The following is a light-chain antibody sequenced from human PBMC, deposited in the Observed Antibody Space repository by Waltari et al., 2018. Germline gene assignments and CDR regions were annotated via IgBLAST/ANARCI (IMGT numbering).Light chain of an antibody. J-gene: IGLJ2*01. CDR3: CSYAGP. Sequence: QSALTQPRSVSGSPGQSVAISCTGTSSDVGGYNYVSWYQQHPGKAPKLMSYRVTKRPSGGPDGFSGSRSGNTASLTISGLQADDEADYYCCSYAGPFGGGTKLTVL. CDR1: SSDVGGYNY. V-gene: IGLV2-11*01. CDR2: RVT.